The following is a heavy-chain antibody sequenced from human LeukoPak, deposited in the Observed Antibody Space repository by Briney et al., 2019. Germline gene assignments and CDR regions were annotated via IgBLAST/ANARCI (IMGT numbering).Heavy chain of an antibody. D-gene: IGHD2-15*01. Sequence: GGSLRLSCAVSGFRVSNYYMSWLRQAPGKGLECVSLIRRRGDTFYAHSVKARFTISRDDSKNTVYLRMNSLRVWDGAVLFCARDRAATQDWVEFAPWGQGTLVTVSS. CDR3: ARDRAATQDWVEFAP. V-gene: IGHV3-66*03. CDR1: GFRVSNYY. J-gene: IGHJ5*02. CDR2: IRRRGDT.